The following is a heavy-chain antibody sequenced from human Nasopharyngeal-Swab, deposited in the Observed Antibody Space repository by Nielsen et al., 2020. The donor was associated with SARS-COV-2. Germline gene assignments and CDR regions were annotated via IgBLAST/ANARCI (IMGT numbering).Heavy chain of an antibody. CDR2: ISWNSGTI. CDR3: ARDAARSWYNWFDP. J-gene: IGHJ5*02. V-gene: IGHV3-9*01. Sequence: GGSLRLSCAASGFTFDDYAMHWVRQAPGKGLEWVSGISWNSGTIGYADSAKGRFTISRDNAKNSLFLQMNSLRTEDTALYYCARDAARSWYNWFDPWGQGTLVTVSS. CDR1: GFTFDDYA. D-gene: IGHD6-13*01.